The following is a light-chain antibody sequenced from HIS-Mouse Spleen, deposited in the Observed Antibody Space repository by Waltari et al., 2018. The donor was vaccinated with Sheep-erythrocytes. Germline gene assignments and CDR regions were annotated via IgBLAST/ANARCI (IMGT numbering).Light chain of an antibody. V-gene: IGLV2-8*01. CDR1: SSDVGGYNY. Sequence: QSALTQPPSASGSPGQSVTISCTGTSSDVGGYNYVSWYQQHPGKAPELMIYEVSKPPSGGPDRFSGSKSGHTASLTVSGLQAEDEADYYCSSYAGSNNWVFGGGTKLTVL. CDR2: EVS. J-gene: IGLJ3*02. CDR3: SSYAGSNNWV.